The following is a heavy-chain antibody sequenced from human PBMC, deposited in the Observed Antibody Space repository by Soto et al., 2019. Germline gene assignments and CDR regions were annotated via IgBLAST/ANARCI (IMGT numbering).Heavy chain of an antibody. V-gene: IGHV2-5*02. CDR2: IYWDDDK. CDR1: GFSLSSTRMA. J-gene: IGHJ4*02. D-gene: IGHD6-19*01. CDR3: AHIVVAGLGYYFDY. Sequence: QITLKESGPTLVKPTQTLTLTCTFSGFSLSSTRMAVGWIRQPPGKALEWLALIYWDDDKRYSPFLKSRLTITQDTSKNQVVLTMSSVDPVDTVRYYCAHIVVAGLGYYFDYWGQGTLVTVSS.